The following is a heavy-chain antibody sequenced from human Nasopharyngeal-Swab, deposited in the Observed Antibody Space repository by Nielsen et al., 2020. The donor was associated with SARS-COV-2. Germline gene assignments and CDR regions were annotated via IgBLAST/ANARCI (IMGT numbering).Heavy chain of an antibody. J-gene: IGHJ6*02. D-gene: IGHD3-3*01. Sequence: GESLKISCAVSGFTFSNYWMSWVRQAPGKGLEWVANIKQDGSETYYVDSVKGRFTISRDSAKNSLYLQMNSLRPDDTAVYYCARDWSTIFEVIIRGGMDVWGQGTTVTVSS. CDR1: GFTFSNYW. CDR3: ARDWSTIFEVIIRGGMDV. V-gene: IGHV3-7*01. CDR2: IKQDGSET.